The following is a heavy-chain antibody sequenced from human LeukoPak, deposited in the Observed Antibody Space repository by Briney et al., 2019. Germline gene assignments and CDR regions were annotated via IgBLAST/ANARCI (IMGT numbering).Heavy chain of an antibody. V-gene: IGHV3-23*03. Sequence: PGGSLRLSCATSGFIFSSYAMSWVRQAPGKGLEWVSVIYSGGSTYYADSVKGRFTISRDDSKNSLYLQMNSLRAEDTAVYYCARGSGDFDYWGQGALVTVSS. D-gene: IGHD1-26*01. CDR2: IYSGGST. J-gene: IGHJ4*02. CDR1: GFIFSSYA. CDR3: ARGSGDFDY.